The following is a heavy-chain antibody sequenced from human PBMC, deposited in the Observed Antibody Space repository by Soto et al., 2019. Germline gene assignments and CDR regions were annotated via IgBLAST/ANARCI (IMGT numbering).Heavy chain of an antibody. J-gene: IGHJ6*02. CDR2: IYHSGST. V-gene: IGHV4-4*02. CDR1: GGSISSSNW. D-gene: IGHD6-13*01. Sequence: SETLSLTCAVSGGSISSSNWWSWVRQPPGKVLEWSGEIYHSGSTNYNPSLKSRVTISVDKSKNQFSLKLSSVTAADTAVYYCARAGSSWYGYYYYGMDVWGQGTTVTVSS. CDR3: ARAGSSWYGYYYYGMDV.